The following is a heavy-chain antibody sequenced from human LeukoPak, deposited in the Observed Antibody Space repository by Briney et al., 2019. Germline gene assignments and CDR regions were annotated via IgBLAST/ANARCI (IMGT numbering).Heavy chain of an antibody. CDR2: INPNSGGT. CDR3: ATRHCSSTSCLDAFDI. CDR1: GYTFTGYY. D-gene: IGHD2-2*01. Sequence: ASVKVSCKASGYTFTGYYMHWVRQAPGQGLEWVGWINPNSGGTNYAQKFQGRVTMTRDTSISTAYMELSRLRSEDTAVYYCATRHCSSTSCLDAFDIWGQGTMVTVSS. J-gene: IGHJ3*02. V-gene: IGHV1-2*02.